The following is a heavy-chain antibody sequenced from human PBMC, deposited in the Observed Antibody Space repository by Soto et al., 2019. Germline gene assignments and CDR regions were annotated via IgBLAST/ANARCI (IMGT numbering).Heavy chain of an antibody. V-gene: IGHV1-69*13. CDR1: GCTFSSYA. J-gene: IGHJ4*02. D-gene: IGHD5-12*01. CDR2: IIPIFGTA. Sequence: SVKVSCKASGCTFSSYAISWVRQAPGQGLEWMGGIIPIFGTANYAQKFQGRVTITADESTSTAYMELSSLRAEDTDVYYCARLGFSADAPPDYWGQGNLVTVSS. CDR3: ARLGFSADAPPDY.